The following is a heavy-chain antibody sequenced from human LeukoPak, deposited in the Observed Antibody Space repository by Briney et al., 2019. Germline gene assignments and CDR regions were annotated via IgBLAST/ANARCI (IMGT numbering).Heavy chain of an antibody. CDR1: GYRFNSYG. V-gene: IGHV1-18*01. CDR3: ARESFSGSYAADDAFDI. CDR2: ISAYNGNT. Sequence: ASVKVSCKASGYRFNSYGSSWVRQAPGQGLEWMGWISAYNGNTKYAQKLQGRVTMTTDTSTSTAYMEVRSLRSDDTTVYYCARESFSGSYAADDAFDIWGQGTMVSVSS. J-gene: IGHJ3*02. D-gene: IGHD1-26*01.